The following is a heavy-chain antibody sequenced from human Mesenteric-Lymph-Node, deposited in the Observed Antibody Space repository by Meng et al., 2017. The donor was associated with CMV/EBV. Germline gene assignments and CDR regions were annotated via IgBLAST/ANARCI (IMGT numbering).Heavy chain of an antibody. CDR2: ISNSGTT. V-gene: IGHV4-59*12. CDR3: ARDSTGVTGHGDFDY. D-gene: IGHD4-23*01. Sequence: SETLSLTCTVSGGAIGSFYWTWIRQTPEKGLEWIGYISNSGTTNYNPSLKSRLTISVDTSKNQFSLKLSSVTAADTAVYYCARDSTGVTGHGDFDYWGQGTLVTVSS. CDR1: GGAIGSFY. J-gene: IGHJ4*02.